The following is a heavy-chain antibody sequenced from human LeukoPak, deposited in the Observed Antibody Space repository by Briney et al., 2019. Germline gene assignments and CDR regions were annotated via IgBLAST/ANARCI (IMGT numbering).Heavy chain of an antibody. J-gene: IGHJ6*03. CDR2: RIPIFGTA. V-gene: IGHV1-69*05. D-gene: IGHD4-17*01. Sequence: ASVTVSCKASGGTFSSYAISGVRQAPGQGLEWRGGRIPIFGTANYAQKFQGRVTITTDESTSTAYMELSSLRSEDTAVYYCATTVTTDYRDYYYYYMDVWGKGTTVTVSS. CDR1: GGTFSSYA. CDR3: ATTVTTDYRDYYYYYMDV.